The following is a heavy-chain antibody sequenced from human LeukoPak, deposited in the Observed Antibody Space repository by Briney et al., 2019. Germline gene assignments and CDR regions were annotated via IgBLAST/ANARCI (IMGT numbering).Heavy chain of an antibody. CDR2: IYYSGST. J-gene: IGHJ4*02. CDR1: GGSISSYY. D-gene: IGHD3-10*01. V-gene: IGHV4-59*01. CDR3: ARAGGFGELLSHFDY. Sequence: SGTLSLTCTVSGGSISSYYWSWIRQPPGKGLEWIGYIYYSGSTNYNPSLKSRVTITVDTSKNQFSLKLSSVTAAATAVYYCARAGGFGELLSHFDYWGQGTLVTVSS.